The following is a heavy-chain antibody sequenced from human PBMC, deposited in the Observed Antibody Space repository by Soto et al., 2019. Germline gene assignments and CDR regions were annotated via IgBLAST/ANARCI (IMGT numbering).Heavy chain of an antibody. J-gene: IGHJ4*02. Sequence: QVQLVQSGAEVKKPGSSVKVSCTASGDTFNFYTISWVRQAPGQGLEWMGRIIPMLGMSNYAQIFQGRVKMIADKSTSTAYMELSSLRSEDTALYYCATNYGSGSAHFDNWGQGTLVTVSS. D-gene: IGHD3-10*01. CDR1: GDTFNFYT. V-gene: IGHV1-69*02. CDR2: IIPMLGMS. CDR3: ATNYGSGSAHFDN.